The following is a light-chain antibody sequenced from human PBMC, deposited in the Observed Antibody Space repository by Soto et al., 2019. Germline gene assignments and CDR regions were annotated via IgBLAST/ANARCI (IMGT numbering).Light chain of an antibody. V-gene: IGLV2-14*01. CDR3: SSYTTSNTRQIV. CDR1: SSDVGGYNY. J-gene: IGLJ1*01. CDR2: DVS. Sequence: QSALTQPASVSGSPGQSITISCTGTSSDVGGYNYVSWYQQHPDKAPKFMIYDVSNRPSGVSNRFSGSKSGNTASLTISGXXXXXXADYYCSSYTTSNTRQIVFGTGTKLTVL.